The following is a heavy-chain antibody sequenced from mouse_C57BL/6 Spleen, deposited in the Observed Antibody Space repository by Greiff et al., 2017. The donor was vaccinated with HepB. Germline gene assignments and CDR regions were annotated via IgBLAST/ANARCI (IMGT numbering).Heavy chain of an antibody. CDR3: ARGYGSSYVDWYFDV. CDR2: ISYDGSN. J-gene: IGHJ1*03. D-gene: IGHD1-1*01. V-gene: IGHV3-6*01. Sequence: VQLKESGPGLVKPSQSLSLTCSVTGYSITSGYYWTWIRQFPGNKLEWMGYISYDGSNNYNPSLKNRISITRDTSKNQFFLKLNSVTTEDTATYYCARGYGSSYVDWYFDVWGTGTTVTVSS. CDR1: GYSITSGYY.